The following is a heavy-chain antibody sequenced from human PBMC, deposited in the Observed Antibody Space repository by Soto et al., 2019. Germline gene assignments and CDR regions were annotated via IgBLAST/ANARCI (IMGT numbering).Heavy chain of an antibody. CDR1: VFGDG. CDR3: ARRGPQYMDV. V-gene: IGHV1-18*01. Sequence: QDQLVQSGGEVEKPGASVKVSCKASVFGDGISWVRQAPGQGLEWMGWINVHNGQTEYAEKFEGRVTKTSETSTNTGYMELRTLRSDDTAVYYCARRGPQYMDVCGKGTTVIVSS. J-gene: IGHJ6*04. D-gene: IGHD3-10*01. CDR2: INVHNGQT.